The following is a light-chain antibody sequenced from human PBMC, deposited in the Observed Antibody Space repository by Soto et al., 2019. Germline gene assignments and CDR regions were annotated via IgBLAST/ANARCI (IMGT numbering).Light chain of an antibody. CDR1: SSDVGAYNY. V-gene: IGLV2-14*03. CDR2: DVI. J-gene: IGLJ1*01. CDR3: SSYTTTSTHV. Sequence: QSVLTQPAYVSGSPGQSITISCTGTSSDVGAYNYVSWYQHHPGKAPKLLIYDVINRPSGVSNRFSGSQSGNTASLTISGLQADDEADYYCSSYTTTSTHVLGSGTKVTVL.